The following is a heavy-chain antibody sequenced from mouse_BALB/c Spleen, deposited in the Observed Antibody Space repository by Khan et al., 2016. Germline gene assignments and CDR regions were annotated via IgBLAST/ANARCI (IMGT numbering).Heavy chain of an antibody. CDR3: ARDDQDYDACFAS. CDR1: GFSLINSG. Sequence: QMQLEESGPGLVAPSQSLSITCTVSGFSLINSGVHWIRQPPGKGLEWLGVIWPGGSTDYTSALMSRLSITKDNSQNQVFLKMISLQTDDTAMYYCARDDQDYDACFASLGQGTLVIVSA. CDR2: IWPGGST. J-gene: IGHJ3*01. D-gene: IGHD2-4*01. V-gene: IGHV2-9*02.